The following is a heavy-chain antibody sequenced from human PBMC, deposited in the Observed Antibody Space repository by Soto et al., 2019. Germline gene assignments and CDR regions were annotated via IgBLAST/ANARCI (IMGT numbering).Heavy chain of an antibody. CDR3: ARVGVAAAGMYGSVDY. V-gene: IGHV3-30-3*01. D-gene: IGHD6-13*01. CDR2: ISYDGSNK. Sequence: GGSRRLSCAASGFTFSSYAMHWVRQAPCKGLEWVAVISYDGSNKYYADSVKGRFTISRDNSKNTLYLQMNSLRAEDTAVYYCARVGVAAAGMYGSVDYWGQGTLVTVYS. J-gene: IGHJ4*02. CDR1: GFTFSSYA.